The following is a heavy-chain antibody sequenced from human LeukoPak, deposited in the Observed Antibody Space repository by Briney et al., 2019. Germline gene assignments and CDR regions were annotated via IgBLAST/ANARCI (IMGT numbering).Heavy chain of an antibody. Sequence: GGSLRLSCAASGFTFSSYAMSWVRQAPGKGLEWVSAISGSGGSSYYADSVKGRFTISRDNSKNTLYLQMNSLRAEDTAVYYCAKDAITSLGGQTPFDPWGQGTLVTVSS. CDR3: AKDAITSLGGQTPFDP. D-gene: IGHD4-23*01. CDR2: ISGSGGSS. V-gene: IGHV3-23*01. CDR1: GFTFSSYA. J-gene: IGHJ5*02.